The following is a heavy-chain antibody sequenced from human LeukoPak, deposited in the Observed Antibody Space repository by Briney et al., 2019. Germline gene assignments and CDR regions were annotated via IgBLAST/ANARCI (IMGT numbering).Heavy chain of an antibody. CDR2: IYYSGST. Sequence: SETLSLTCTVSGGSISSYYWSWIRQPPGKGLEWIGYIYYSGSTNYNPSLKSRVTISVDTSKNQFSLKLSSVTAADTAVYYCARLRLMDYGDYRYHYYFDYWGQGTLVTVSS. D-gene: IGHD4-17*01. CDR3: ARLRLMDYGDYRYHYYFDY. J-gene: IGHJ4*02. V-gene: IGHV4-59*01. CDR1: GGSISSYY.